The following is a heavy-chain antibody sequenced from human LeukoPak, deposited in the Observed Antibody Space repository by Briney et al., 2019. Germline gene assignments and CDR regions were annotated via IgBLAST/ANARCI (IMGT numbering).Heavy chain of an antibody. CDR1: GYSISSGYY. J-gene: IGHJ3*02. V-gene: IGHV4-38-2*02. CDR2: IYHSGST. D-gene: IGHD3-10*01. CDR3: ARDGVHYYGSGSYYNGAFDI. Sequence: SETLSLTCAVSGYSISSGYYWGWIRQPPGKGLEWTGSIYHSGSTYYNPSLKSRVTISVDTSKNQFPLKLSSVTAADTAVYYCARDGVHYYGSGSYYNGAFDIWGQGTMVTVSS.